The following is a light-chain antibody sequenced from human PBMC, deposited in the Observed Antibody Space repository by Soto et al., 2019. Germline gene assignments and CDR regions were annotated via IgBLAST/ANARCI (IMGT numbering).Light chain of an antibody. J-gene: IGLJ3*02. Sequence: QSVLTQPASVSGSLGQSIAISCTATSSDVGDYNSVSWYQHHPGKAPKLMVYDVHHRPSWISTRFSGSKSGNTASLTISGLQAEDEADYYCSSYTTVNTLLFGGGTKVTVL. CDR1: SSDVGDYNS. CDR3: SSYTTVNTLL. V-gene: IGLV2-14*01. CDR2: DVH.